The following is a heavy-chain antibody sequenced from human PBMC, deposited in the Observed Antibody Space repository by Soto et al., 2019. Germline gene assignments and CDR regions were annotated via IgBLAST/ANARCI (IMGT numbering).Heavy chain of an antibody. Sequence: PGGSLRLSCVASGLTFSNHGMHWVRQAPGKGLEWITVIWYDGTNRFYADPVKGRFTISRDISENTVYLQMDRLRSEDTAVYYCARESSSGRRDRIDYWGQGTLVTVSS. J-gene: IGHJ4*02. CDR1: GLTFSNHG. D-gene: IGHD6-19*01. CDR3: ARESSSGRRDRIDY. CDR2: IWYDGTNR. V-gene: IGHV3-33*01.